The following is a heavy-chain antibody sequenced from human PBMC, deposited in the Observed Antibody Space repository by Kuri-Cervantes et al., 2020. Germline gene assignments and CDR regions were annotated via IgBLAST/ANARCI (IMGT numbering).Heavy chain of an antibody. CDR3: ARGYDSSGYYLGY. CDR1: GFTFDDYA. CDR2: ISSSSSYI. Sequence: GESLKISCAASGFTFDDYAMNWVRQAPGKGLEWVSSISSSSSYIYYADSLKGRFTISRDNAKNSLYLQMNSLRVEDTAVYYCARGYDSSGYYLGYWGQGTLVTVSS. D-gene: IGHD3-22*01. V-gene: IGHV3-21*03. J-gene: IGHJ4*02.